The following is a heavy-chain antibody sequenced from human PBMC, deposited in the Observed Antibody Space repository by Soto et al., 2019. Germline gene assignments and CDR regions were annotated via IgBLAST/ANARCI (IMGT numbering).Heavy chain of an antibody. Sequence: SETLSLTCTVSGGSISSYYWSWIRQPPGKGLEWIGYIYYSGSTNYNPSLKSRVTISVGTSRNQFSLKLSSVTAADTAVYYCARGDIYLDYWGQGTLVTVSS. V-gene: IGHV4-59*08. D-gene: IGHD2-21*01. CDR1: GGSISSYY. CDR3: ARGDIYLDY. CDR2: IYYSGST. J-gene: IGHJ4*02.